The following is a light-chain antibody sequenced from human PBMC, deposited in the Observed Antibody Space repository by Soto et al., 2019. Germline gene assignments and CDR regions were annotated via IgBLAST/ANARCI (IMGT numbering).Light chain of an antibody. Sequence: DIQMAQSPSSLSASVGGGATITCRASQSIRNYIIWYRQKPGKDPELLIYDAYTFHSGLPSRFNGGGSRTHFTLPHSSLQPEDFATYYCQDSSSTWTFGQGTKVDIQ. CDR3: QDSSSTWT. V-gene: IGKV1-39*01. CDR1: QSIRNY. J-gene: IGKJ1*01. CDR2: DAY.